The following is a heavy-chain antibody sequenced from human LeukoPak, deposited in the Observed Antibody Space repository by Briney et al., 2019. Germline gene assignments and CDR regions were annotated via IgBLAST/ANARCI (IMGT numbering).Heavy chain of an antibody. J-gene: IGHJ6*03. CDR3: ARVEVVPAAMLHYYYMDV. D-gene: IGHD2-2*01. CDR1: GYTFTSYD. CDR2: MNPNSGNT. V-gene: IGHV1-8*03. Sequence: ASVKVSCKASGYTFTSYDINWVRQATGQGLEWMGWMNPNSGNTGYAQKFQGRVTITRNTSISTAYMELSSLRSEDTAVYYCARVEVVPAAMLHYYYMDVWGKGTTVTVSS.